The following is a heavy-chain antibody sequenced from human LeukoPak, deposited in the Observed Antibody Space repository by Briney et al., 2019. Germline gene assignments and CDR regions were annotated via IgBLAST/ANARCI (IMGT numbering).Heavy chain of an antibody. Sequence: PGGSLRLSCAASGFTVSSNEMSWVRQAPGKGLEWVSSISGGSTSYAQKFQGRVTMTRDTSTSTVYMELSSLRSEDTAVYYCARGLGSGSYYKVWGQGTLVTVSS. CDR1: GFTVSSNE. D-gene: IGHD3-10*01. CDR2: ISGGST. CDR3: ARGLGSGSYYKV. V-gene: IGHV3-38-3*01. J-gene: IGHJ4*02.